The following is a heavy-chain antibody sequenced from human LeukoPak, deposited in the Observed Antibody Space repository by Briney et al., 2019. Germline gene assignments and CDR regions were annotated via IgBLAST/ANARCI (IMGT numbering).Heavy chain of an antibody. CDR2: IYYSGST. CDR3: ARDKYGRFDP. CDR1: GGSISSGGYY. Sequence: SETLSLTCTVSGGSISSGGYYWSWIRLHPGKGLEWIGYIYYSGSTYYNPSLKSRVTISVDTSKNQFSLKLSSVTAADTAVYYCARDKYGRFDPWGQGTLVTVSS. V-gene: IGHV4-31*03. D-gene: IGHD2-2*01. J-gene: IGHJ5*02.